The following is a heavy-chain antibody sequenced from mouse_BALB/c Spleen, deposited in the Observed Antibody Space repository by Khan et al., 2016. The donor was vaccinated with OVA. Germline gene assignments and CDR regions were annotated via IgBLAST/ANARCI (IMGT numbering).Heavy chain of an antibody. Sequence: QIQLVQSGAELVRPGTSVKVSCKASGYVFTNYLIEWIKQRPGQGLEWIGVINPGSGCTNYNEKFKDKATLTADKSSSTAYMQLSSLTYDDSAVYFCTTNGYDFDYWGQGTTLTVSS. CDR1: GYVFTNYL. CDR3: TTNGYDFDY. CDR2: INPGSGCT. V-gene: IGHV1-54*03. J-gene: IGHJ2*01. D-gene: IGHD2-2*01.